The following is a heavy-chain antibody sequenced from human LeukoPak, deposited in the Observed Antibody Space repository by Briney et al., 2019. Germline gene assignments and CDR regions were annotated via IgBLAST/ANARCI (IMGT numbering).Heavy chain of an antibody. Sequence: GRSLRLSCAASGFTFSSYSMNWVRQAPGKGLEWVASISSSSRYIYYADSVKGRFTISRDNAENSLYLQMNRLRAEDTAFYYCARDPGSRDPPDYWGQGTLVTVSS. CDR1: GFTFSSYS. D-gene: IGHD2-21*02. CDR3: ARDPGSRDPPDY. V-gene: IGHV3-21*01. CDR2: ISSSSRYI. J-gene: IGHJ4*02.